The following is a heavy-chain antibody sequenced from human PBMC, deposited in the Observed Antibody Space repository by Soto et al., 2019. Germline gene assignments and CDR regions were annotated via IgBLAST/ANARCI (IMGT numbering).Heavy chain of an antibody. CDR1: GFTFSSYA. CDR2: ISYDGSNK. J-gene: IGHJ4*02. Sequence: QVQLVESGGGVVQPGRSLRLSCAASGFTFSSYAMHWVRQAPGKGLEWVAVISYDGSNKYYADSVKGRFTISRDNSKNTLYLQMNSLRAEDTAVYYCARGYSSSWFDYWGQGTLVTVSS. CDR3: ARGYSSSWFDY. D-gene: IGHD6-13*01. V-gene: IGHV3-30-3*01.